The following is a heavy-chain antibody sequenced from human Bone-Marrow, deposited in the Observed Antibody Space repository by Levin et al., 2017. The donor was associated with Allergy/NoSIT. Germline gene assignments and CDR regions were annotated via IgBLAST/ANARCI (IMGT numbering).Heavy chain of an antibody. CDR3: AKHYYDFVAYRENRKNWFES. CDR1: GFTFSSYG. V-gene: IGHV3-23*01. J-gene: IGHJ5*01. Sequence: PGGSLRLSCEASGFTFSSYGMTWVRQAPGRGLEWVSTIGGPSFTYYAGSVKGRFTISRDNFKNTVYLQMDSLRAEDTAVYYCAKHYYDFVAYRENRKNWFESWGQGTLVTVSA. D-gene: IGHD3-22*01. CDR2: IGGPSFT.